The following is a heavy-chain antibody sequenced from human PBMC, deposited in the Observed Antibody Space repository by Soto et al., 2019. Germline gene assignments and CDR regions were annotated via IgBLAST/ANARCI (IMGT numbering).Heavy chain of an antibody. CDR3: ARRGYSSSAIY. CDR2: IYYSGST. CDR1: GGSISSYY. J-gene: IGHJ4*02. D-gene: IGHD6-13*01. V-gene: IGHV4-59*08. Sequence: PSETLSLTCTVSGGSISSYYWSWIRQPPGKGLEWIGYIYYSGSTNYNPSLKSRVTISVDTSKNQFSLKLSSVTAADTAVYYCARRGYSSSAIYWGQGTLVTVSS.